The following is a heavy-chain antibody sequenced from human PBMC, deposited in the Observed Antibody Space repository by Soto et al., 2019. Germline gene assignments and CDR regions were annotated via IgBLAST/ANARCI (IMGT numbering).Heavy chain of an antibody. V-gene: IGHV1-18*01. J-gene: IGHJ6*02. D-gene: IGHD6-13*01. CDR1: GYTFTSYG. CDR3: ARDHWGESSSPLTWYYYGMDV. Sequence: ASVKVSCKASGYTFTSYGISWVRQAPGQGLEWMGWISAYNGNTNYAQKLQGRVTMTTDTSTSTAYMELRSLRSDDTAVYYCARDHWGESSSPLTWYYYGMDVWGQGTTVTVSS. CDR2: ISAYNGNT.